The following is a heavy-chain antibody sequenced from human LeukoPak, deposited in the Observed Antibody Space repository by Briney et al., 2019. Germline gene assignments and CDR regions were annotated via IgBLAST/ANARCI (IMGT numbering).Heavy chain of an antibody. V-gene: IGHV1-2*02. CDR1: GYTFTGYY. CDR2: INPNSGGT. J-gene: IGHJ4*02. D-gene: IGHD6-13*01. CDR3: ARDLSKQQLVPGGY. Sequence: ASVKVSCKASGYTFTGYYMHWVRQAPGQGLEWMGWINPNSGGTNYAQKFQGRVTMTRDTSISTAYMELSRLRSDDTAVYYCARDLSKQQLVPGGYWGQGTLVTVSS.